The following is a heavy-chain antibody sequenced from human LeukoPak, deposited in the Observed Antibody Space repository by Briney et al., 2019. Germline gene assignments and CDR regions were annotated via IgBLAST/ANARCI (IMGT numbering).Heavy chain of an antibody. CDR3: ARGRWLQFGPVHFFDY. CDR2: INPNSGGT. V-gene: IGHV1-2*02. D-gene: IGHD5-24*01. CDR1: GYTFTGYY. Sequence: GASVKVSCKASGYTFTGYYMQWVRQAPGQGLEWMGWINPNSGGTNYAQKFQGRVTMTRDTSISTAYMELSRLRSDDTAVYYCARGRWLQFGPVHFFDYWGQGTLVTVSS. J-gene: IGHJ4*02.